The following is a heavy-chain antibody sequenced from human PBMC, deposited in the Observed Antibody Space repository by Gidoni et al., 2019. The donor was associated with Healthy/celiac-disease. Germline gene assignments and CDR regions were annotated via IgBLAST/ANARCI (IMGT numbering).Heavy chain of an antibody. D-gene: IGHD3-22*01. J-gene: IGHJ3*02. CDR1: GFTFSSYG. CDR3: AKEDGDSSGYSAFDI. CDR2: ISYDGSNK. V-gene: IGHV3-30*18. Sequence: QVQLVESGGGVVQPGRSLRISFAASGFTFSSYGMPWVRQAPGKGLEWVAVISYDGSNKYYADSVKGRFTIARDNSKNTLYLQMNSLRAEDTAVYYCAKEDGDSSGYSAFDIWGQGTMVTVSS.